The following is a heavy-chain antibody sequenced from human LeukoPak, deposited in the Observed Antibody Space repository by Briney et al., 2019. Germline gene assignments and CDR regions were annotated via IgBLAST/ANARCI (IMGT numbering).Heavy chain of an antibody. D-gene: IGHD6-19*01. V-gene: IGHV3-30-3*01. J-gene: IGHJ4*02. CDR1: GFTFSSYA. CDR2: ISYDGSNK. Sequence: GRPLRLSCAASGFTFSSYAMHWVRQAPGKGLEWVAVISYDGSNKYYADSVKGRFTISRDNSKNTLYLQMNSLRAEDTAVYYCARTFSSGWYSPTDYWGQETLVTVSS. CDR3: ARTFSSGWYSPTDY.